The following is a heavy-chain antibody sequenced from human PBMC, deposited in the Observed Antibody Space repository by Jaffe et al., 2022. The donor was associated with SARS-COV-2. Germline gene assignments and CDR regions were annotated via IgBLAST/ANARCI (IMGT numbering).Heavy chain of an antibody. CDR3: TRPPRTPYSGSQFDAFDI. D-gene: IGHD1-26*01. CDR2: IRSKAYGGTT. V-gene: IGHV3-49*04. Sequence: EVQLVESGGGLVQPGRSLRLSCTASGFTFGDYAMSWVRQAPGKGLEWVGFIRSKAYGGTTEYAASVKGRFTISRDDSKSIAYLQMNSLKTEDTAVYYCTRPPRTPYSGSQFDAFDIWGQGTMVTVSS. CDR1: GFTFGDYA. J-gene: IGHJ3*02.